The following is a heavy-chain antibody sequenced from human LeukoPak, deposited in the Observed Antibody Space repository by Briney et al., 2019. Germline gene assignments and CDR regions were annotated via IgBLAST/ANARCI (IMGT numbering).Heavy chain of an antibody. CDR2: IISSSSYI. J-gene: IGHJ6*04. CDR1: GFTFSSYS. D-gene: IGHD5-12*01. V-gene: IGHV3-21*01. Sequence: GGSLRLSCAASGFTFSSYSMNWVPQAPGKGREWVSSIISSSSYIYYADPGRGRFTIPKDNAKNSLYSQMNSLRAEETAVYYCARDLGGYSGYDSYDYYYGMDVWGKGTTVTVSS. CDR3: ARDLGGYSGYDSYDYYYGMDV.